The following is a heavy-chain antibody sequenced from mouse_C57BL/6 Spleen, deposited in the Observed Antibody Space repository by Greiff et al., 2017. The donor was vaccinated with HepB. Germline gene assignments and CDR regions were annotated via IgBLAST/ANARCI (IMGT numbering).Heavy chain of an antibody. CDR2: IHPNSGST. Sequence: VQLQQPGAELVKPGASVKLSCKASGYTFTSYWMHWVKQRPGQGLEWIGMIHPNSGSTNYNEKFKSKATLTVDKSSSTAYMQLSSLTSEDSAVYYCARGGYSNYGEWYFDVWGTGTTVTVSS. CDR1: GYTFTSYW. J-gene: IGHJ1*03. CDR3: ARGGYSNYGEWYFDV. D-gene: IGHD2-5*01. V-gene: IGHV1-64*01.